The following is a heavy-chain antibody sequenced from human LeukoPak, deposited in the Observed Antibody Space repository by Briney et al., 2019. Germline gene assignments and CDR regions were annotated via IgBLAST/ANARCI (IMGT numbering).Heavy chain of an antibody. CDR2: ISIDGSNQ. CDR3: AKEGGGSDWSSFDS. V-gene: IGHV3-30*18. Sequence: PGRSLRLSCAASGFTFSSFAMHWVRQAPGKGLEWVAVISIDGSNQHYEDSVEGRFTISRDSSKSTLHLQMNSLRAEDTAVYYCAKEGGGSDWSSFDSWGQGTLVTVSS. J-gene: IGHJ4*02. D-gene: IGHD6-19*01. CDR1: GFTFSSFA.